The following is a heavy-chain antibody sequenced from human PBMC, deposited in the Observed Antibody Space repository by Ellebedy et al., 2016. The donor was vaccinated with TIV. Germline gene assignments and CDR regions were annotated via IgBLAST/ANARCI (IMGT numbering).Heavy chain of an antibody. Sequence: ASVKVSCKASGYTFTSYYMHWVRQAPGQGLEWMGWINPNSGGTNYAQKFQSRVTMTRDTSISTAYMELSRLRSDDTAVYYCARPAAISYYYYGMDVWGQGTTVTVSS. V-gene: IGHV1-2*02. D-gene: IGHD2-2*02. CDR2: INPNSGGT. CDR1: GYTFTSYY. CDR3: ARPAAISYYYYGMDV. J-gene: IGHJ6*02.